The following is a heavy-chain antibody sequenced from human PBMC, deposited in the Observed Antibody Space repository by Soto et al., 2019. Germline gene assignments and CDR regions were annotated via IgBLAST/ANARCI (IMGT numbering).Heavy chain of an antibody. D-gene: IGHD6-19*01. CDR3: AKGGSGRTYFDY. J-gene: IGHJ4*02. CDR1: GFTFSSYA. Sequence: GGSLSLSCAASGFTFSSYAMNWVRQAPGKGLEWVSGISGSGGSTYYADSVRGPFTIPRDNSKNTLYLQMYTLRAEDTAVYYCAKGGSGRTYFDYWGPGTLVPVSS. CDR2: ISGSGGST. V-gene: IGHV3-23*01.